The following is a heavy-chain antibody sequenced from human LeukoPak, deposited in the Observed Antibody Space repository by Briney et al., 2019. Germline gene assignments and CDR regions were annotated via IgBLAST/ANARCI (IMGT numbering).Heavy chain of an antibody. CDR2: IYYSGST. CDR1: GGSISSYY. Sequence: PSETLSLTCTVSGGSISSYYWSWIRQPPGKGLEWIGYIYYSGSTNYNPSLKSRVTISVDTSKNQFSLKLSSVTAADTAVYYCARSRARYNWNDVDYWGQGTLVTVSS. CDR3: ARSRARYNWNDVDY. J-gene: IGHJ4*02. V-gene: IGHV4-59*01. D-gene: IGHD1-1*01.